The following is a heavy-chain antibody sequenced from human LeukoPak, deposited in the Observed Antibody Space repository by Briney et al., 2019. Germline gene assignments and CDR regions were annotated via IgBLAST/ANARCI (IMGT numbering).Heavy chain of an antibody. CDR1: GGSISSYY. Sequence: SETLSLTCTVSGGSISSYYWSWIRQPPGKGLEWIGYIYYSGSTKYNPSLKSRVTISVDTSKNQYSLKLSSVTAADTAVYYCARDRSGLGYSFDYWGQGTLVTVSS. J-gene: IGHJ4*02. D-gene: IGHD5-12*01. V-gene: IGHV4-59*01. CDR2: IYYSGST. CDR3: ARDRSGLGYSFDY.